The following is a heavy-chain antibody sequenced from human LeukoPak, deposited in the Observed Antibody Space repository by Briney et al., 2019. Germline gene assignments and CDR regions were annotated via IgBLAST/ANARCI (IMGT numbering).Heavy chain of an antibody. CDR1: GFTFTSST. CDR2: IVVGSGNT. D-gene: IGHD6-6*01. V-gene: IGHV1-58*02. J-gene: IGHJ6*02. Sequence: GASVKVSCKASGFTFTSSTMQWVRQARGQRLEWIGWIVVGSGNTHYAQKFQESVTITRDMSTSTAYMELSSLRSEDTAVYYCAAVRSSYYYYGMDVWGQGTTVTVSS. CDR3: AAVRSSYYYYGMDV.